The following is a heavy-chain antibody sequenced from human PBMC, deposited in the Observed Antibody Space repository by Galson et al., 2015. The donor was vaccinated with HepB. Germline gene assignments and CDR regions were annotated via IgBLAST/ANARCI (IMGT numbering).Heavy chain of an antibody. J-gene: IGHJ4*02. CDR1: GFAFISYG. D-gene: IGHD2-15*01. CDR2: LSYDGSKT. Sequence: SLRLSCAASGFAFISYGMHWVRQAPGKGLEWVAALSYDGSKTYYAAALKGRFNISRDNSKNTLFLQVNSLRTEDTAVYYCVKGARGGTGARGYYFDFWGQGTLVTVSP. CDR3: VKGARGGTGARGYYFDF. V-gene: IGHV3-30*18.